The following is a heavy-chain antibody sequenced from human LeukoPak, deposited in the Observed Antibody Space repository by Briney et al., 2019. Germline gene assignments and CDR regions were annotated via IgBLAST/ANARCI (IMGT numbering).Heavy chain of an antibody. V-gene: IGHV4-59*08. CDR3: ARSYDILTDSRFDP. Sequence: SETLSLTCTVSGGSISSYYWSWIRQPPGKGLEWIGYIYYSGSTNYNPSLKSRVTISVDTSKNQFSLKLSSVTAADTAVYYCARSYDILTDSRFDPWGQGTLVTVSS. D-gene: IGHD3-9*01. CDR2: IYYSGST. J-gene: IGHJ5*02. CDR1: GGSISSYY.